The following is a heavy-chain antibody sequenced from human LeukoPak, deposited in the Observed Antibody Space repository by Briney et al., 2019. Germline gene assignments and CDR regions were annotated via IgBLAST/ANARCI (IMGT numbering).Heavy chain of an antibody. CDR1: GVTLSPYG. D-gene: IGHD6-13*01. CDR3: AKGLGIAATGTRGAWFDP. CDR2: ISYEGGTQ. J-gene: IGHJ5*02. V-gene: IGHV3-30*18. Sequence: GGSLRLSCAASGVTLSPYGMHWVRQAPGKGLEWVAVISYEGGTQHYADSVKGRFIISRDNPRNTLYLQMNILRTEDTAVYYCAKGLGIAATGTRGAWFDPWGQGTLVTVSS.